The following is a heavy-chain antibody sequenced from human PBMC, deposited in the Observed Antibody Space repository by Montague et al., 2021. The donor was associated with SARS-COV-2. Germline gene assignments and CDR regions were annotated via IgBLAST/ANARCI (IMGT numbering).Heavy chain of an antibody. D-gene: IGHD3-3*01. J-gene: IGHJ4*02. CDR3: ARELSGSQYLYYFDY. CDR1: GFTFSNYW. CDR2: IQQDGSKK. V-gene: IGHV3-7*01. Sequence: SLRLSCAASGFTFSNYWMSWVRQAPGKGLEWVANIQQDGSKKYYVDSVKGRFTISRDNAKKSLYLQMNSLRAEDTAVYYCARELSGSQYLYYFDYWGQGTLVTVSS.